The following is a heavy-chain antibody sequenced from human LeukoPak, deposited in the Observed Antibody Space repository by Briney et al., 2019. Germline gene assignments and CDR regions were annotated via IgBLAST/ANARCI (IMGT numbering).Heavy chain of an antibody. CDR3: ARGDSSGYVCDY. V-gene: IGHV3-21*06. CDR2: ISGRSGTI. Sequence: GGSLRLSCAASGFIFSTYGMTWVRQAPGKGLGWVSAISGRSGTIYYADSVKGRFTISRDNAKNSLYVQMDSLRAEDTAVYYCARGDSSGYVCDYWGQGTLVTVSS. D-gene: IGHD3-22*01. CDR1: GFIFSTYG. J-gene: IGHJ4*02.